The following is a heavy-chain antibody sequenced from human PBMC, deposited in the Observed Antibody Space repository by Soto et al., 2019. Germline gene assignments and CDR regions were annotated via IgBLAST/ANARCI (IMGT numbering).Heavy chain of an antibody. Sequence: PGGSLRLSCAASGFTFSTHAMSWVRQAPGKGLEWVSSISSGGTTTFYAASVEGRFTISRGKSKNTLYLQMNSLRADDTAVYYCVKEGGSIGGWFGRKFDSWGQGTQVTVSS. D-gene: IGHD3-16*01. J-gene: IGHJ4*02. CDR3: VKEGGSIGGWFGRKFDS. V-gene: IGHV3-23*01. CDR1: GFTFSTHA. CDR2: ISSGGTTT.